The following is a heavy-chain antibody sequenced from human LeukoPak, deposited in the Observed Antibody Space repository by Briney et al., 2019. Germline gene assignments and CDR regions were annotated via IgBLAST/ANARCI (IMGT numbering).Heavy chain of an antibody. D-gene: IGHD6-19*01. CDR2: ISGSGGST. CDR1: GFTFSSYA. V-gene: IGHV3-23*01. J-gene: IGHJ4*02. CDR3: AKDVTDFGVAVVDY. Sequence: GGSLRLSCAASGFTFSSYAMSWVRQAPGKGREWVSAISGSGGSTYYADSVKGRFTISRDNSKNTLYLQMNSLRAEDTAVYYCAKDVTDFGVAVVDYWGQGTLVTVSS.